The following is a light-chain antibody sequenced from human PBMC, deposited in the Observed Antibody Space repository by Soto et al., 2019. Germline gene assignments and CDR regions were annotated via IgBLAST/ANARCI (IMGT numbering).Light chain of an antibody. CDR3: QQTHSLPLS. CDR2: ATS. CDR1: PGVGGW. Sequence: IQMTQSPSSVSASVGARVTMTCRASPGVGGWLAWYQQTPGKVPKLLIYATSSLHSGVPSRFSGSGSGTDFTLSISSLQPEDFATYYCQQTHSLPLSFGPGTKVDIK. V-gene: IGKV1-12*01. J-gene: IGKJ3*01.